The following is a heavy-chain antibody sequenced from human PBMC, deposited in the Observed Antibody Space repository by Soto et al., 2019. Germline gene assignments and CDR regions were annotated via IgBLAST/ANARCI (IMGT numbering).Heavy chain of an antibody. V-gene: IGHV1-8*01. CDR1: GYTFTSYD. Sequence: ASVKVSCKASGYTFTSYDINWVRQATGQGLEWMGWMNPNSGNTGYAQKFQGRVTMTRNTSISTAYMELSSLRSEDTAVYYCAVDSSGYYSDAFELWGQGTMVTVS. CDR3: AVDSSGYYSDAFEL. D-gene: IGHD3-22*01. CDR2: MNPNSGNT. J-gene: IGHJ3*01.